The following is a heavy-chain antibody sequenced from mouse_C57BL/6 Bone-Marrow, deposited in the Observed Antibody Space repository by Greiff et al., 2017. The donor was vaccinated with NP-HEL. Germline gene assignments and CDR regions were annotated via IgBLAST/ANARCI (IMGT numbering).Heavy chain of an antibody. Sequence: QVQLKQSGAELVKPGASVKLSCKASGYTFTSYWMQWVKQRPGQGLEWIGEIDPSDSYTNYNQKFKGKATLTVDTSSSTAYMQLSSLTSEDSAVYYCARRDLPDYFDYWGQGTTLTVSS. CDR3: ARRDLPDYFDY. D-gene: IGHD3-3*01. V-gene: IGHV1-50*01. CDR2: IDPSDSYT. J-gene: IGHJ2*01. CDR1: GYTFTSYW.